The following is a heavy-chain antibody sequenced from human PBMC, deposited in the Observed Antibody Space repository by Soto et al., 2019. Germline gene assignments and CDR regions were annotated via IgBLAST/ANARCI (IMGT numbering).Heavy chain of an antibody. J-gene: IGHJ6*03. Sequence: SETLSLTCAVYGGSFSGYYWSWIRQPPGKGLEWIGEINHSGSTNYNPSPKSRVTISVDTSKNPFSLKLSSVTAADTAVYYCARGGRRNIVVVPAARNYYMDVWGKGTTVNVAS. D-gene: IGHD2-2*01. CDR3: ARGGRRNIVVVPAARNYYMDV. V-gene: IGHV4-34*01. CDR2: INHSGST. CDR1: GGSFSGYY.